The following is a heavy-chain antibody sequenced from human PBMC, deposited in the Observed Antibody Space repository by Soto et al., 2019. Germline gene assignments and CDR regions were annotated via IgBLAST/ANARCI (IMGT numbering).Heavy chain of an antibody. V-gene: IGHV1-46*01. CDR1: GYIFSNYY. D-gene: IGHD3-10*01. Sequence: ASVKVSCKASGYIFSNYYLHWVRQAPGQGLEWMGVFNPSGDATHYAQNFQGRVTVTRDTSSSTVYMELSNLTSDDTAVYYCARRGMSKIGFDSWGQGTMVT. CDR3: ARRGMSKIGFDS. J-gene: IGHJ3*02. CDR2: FNPSGDAT.